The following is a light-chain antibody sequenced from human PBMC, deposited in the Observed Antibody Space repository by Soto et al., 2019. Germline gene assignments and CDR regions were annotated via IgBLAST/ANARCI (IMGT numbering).Light chain of an antibody. CDR1: QSVSSD. CDR2: GAY. J-gene: IGKJ5*01. Sequence: EIVMTQSPATLSVSPGERATLSCRASQSVSSDLAWYHQKPGQPPRLLIYGAYTRATDIPARFSGSGSGTEFTLTIIGLQSEDFAVYYCQQYNNWPPYTFGQGTRLEIK. CDR3: QQYNNWPPYT. V-gene: IGKV3-15*01.